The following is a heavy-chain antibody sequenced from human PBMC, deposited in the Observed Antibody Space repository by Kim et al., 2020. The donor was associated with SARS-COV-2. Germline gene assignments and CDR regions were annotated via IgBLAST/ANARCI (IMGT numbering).Heavy chain of an antibody. CDR1: GFTFSNYA. Sequence: GGSLRLSCAASGFTFSNYAMSWVRQAPGKGLDWVSAIVGSGSTTFYADSVRGRFTISRDSSESTLYLQMNSLRAEDTAVYYCAKGRDSGYYVIDYWGQGTLVTVSS. CDR2: IVGSGSTT. D-gene: IGHD3-22*01. V-gene: IGHV3-23*01. J-gene: IGHJ4*02. CDR3: AKGRDSGYYVIDY.